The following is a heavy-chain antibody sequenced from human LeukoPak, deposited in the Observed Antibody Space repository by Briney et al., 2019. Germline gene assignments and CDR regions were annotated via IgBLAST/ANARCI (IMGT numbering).Heavy chain of an antibody. CDR1: GFTFSSYG. CDR2: IRYDGSNK. Sequence: GGSLRLSCAASGFTFSSYGMHWVRQAPGKGLEWVAFIRYDGSNKYYADSVKGRFTISRDNSKNTLYLQTNSLRAEDTAVYYCAKERFAVVVPAALGYWGQGTLVTVSS. J-gene: IGHJ4*02. D-gene: IGHD2-2*01. CDR3: AKERFAVVVPAALGY. V-gene: IGHV3-30*02.